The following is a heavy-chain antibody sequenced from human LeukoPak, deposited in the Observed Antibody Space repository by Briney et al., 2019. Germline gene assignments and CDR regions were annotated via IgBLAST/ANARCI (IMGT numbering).Heavy chain of an antibody. CDR3: ARGDCSGGSCYREGLYYFDY. J-gene: IGHJ4*02. CDR2: IYPGDSDT. CDR1: GYSFTSYW. Sequence: LGESLKISCKGSGYSFTSYWIGWVRQMPGKGLEWMGIIYPGDSDTRYSPSFQAQVTISADKSISTAYLQWSSLKASDTAMYYCARGDCSGGSCYREGLYYFDYWGQGTLVTVSS. D-gene: IGHD2-15*01. V-gene: IGHV5-51*01.